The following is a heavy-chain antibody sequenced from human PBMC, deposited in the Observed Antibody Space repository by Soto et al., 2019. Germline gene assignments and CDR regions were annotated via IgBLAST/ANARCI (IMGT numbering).Heavy chain of an antibody. V-gene: IGHV4-39*01. Sequence: SETLSLTCTVSGGSVSNSNYYCGWIRQSRGKGLEWIGSVYYRGRSYSKSSVKSRVTISVDTSKNQFSLNLNSVTASDTAVYFCVSQRTSVLTQAYFEYWGPGALVTVSS. CDR2: VYYRGRS. CDR1: GGSVSNSNYY. J-gene: IGHJ4*02. CDR3: VSQRTSVLTQAYFEY. D-gene: IGHD2-8*01.